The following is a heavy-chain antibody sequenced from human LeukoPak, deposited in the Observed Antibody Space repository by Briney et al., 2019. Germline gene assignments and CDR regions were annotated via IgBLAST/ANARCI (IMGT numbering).Heavy chain of an antibody. CDR1: GGSFSGYY. D-gene: IGHD3-3*01. CDR3: ARASRYYDFWSGYYPHYFDY. Sequence: PSETLSLTCAVYGGSFSGYYWSWLRQPPGKGLEWLGEINHSGSTKYNPSLKSRVTISVDTSKNQFSLKLSSVTAADTAVYYCARASRYYDFWSGYYPHYFDYWGQGTLVTVSS. CDR2: INHSGST. V-gene: IGHV4-34*01. J-gene: IGHJ4*02.